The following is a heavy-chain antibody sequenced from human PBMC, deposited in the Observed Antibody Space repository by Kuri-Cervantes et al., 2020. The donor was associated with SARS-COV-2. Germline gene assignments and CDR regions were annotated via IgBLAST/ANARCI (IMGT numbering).Heavy chain of an antibody. V-gene: IGHV4-30-2*01. Sequence: LRLSCAVSGGSISSGGYSWGWIRQPPGKGLEWIGYIYHSGSTYFNPSLKSRVTLSADRSKNQFSLNLTSVTAADTAVYYCARDNILFSGSGFDTWGQGALVTVSS. CDR2: IYHSGST. CDR3: ARDNILFSGSGFDT. D-gene: IGHD1-26*01. J-gene: IGHJ5*02. CDR1: GGSISSGGYS.